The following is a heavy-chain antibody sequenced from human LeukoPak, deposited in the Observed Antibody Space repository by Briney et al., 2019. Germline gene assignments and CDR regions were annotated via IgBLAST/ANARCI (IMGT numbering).Heavy chain of an antibody. CDR2: IYYSGST. V-gene: IGHV4-61*01. CDR3: ARASGYVIYYFDY. D-gene: IGHD5-12*01. Sequence: PSETLSLTCTVSGGSFSSSSYYWSWIRQPPGKGLEWIGYIYYSGSTNYNPSLKSRVTISVDTSKNQFSLKLSSVTAADTAVYYCARASGYVIYYFDYWGQGTLVTVSS. CDR1: GGSFSSSSYY. J-gene: IGHJ4*02.